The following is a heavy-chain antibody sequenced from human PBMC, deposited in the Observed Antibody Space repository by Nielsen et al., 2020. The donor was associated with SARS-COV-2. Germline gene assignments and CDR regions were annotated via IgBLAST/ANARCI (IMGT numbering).Heavy chain of an antibody. CDR3: ARQATIYMNEVSGMDV. CDR2: TSYDGRDK. J-gene: IGHJ6*02. Sequence: LKISCVASEISFRSYGMHLVRQAPGKGLGWVAFTSYDGRDKFYADSVRGRFIVSRDNFRNTLSLHMDSLRTEDTAVYFCARQATIYMNEVSGMDVWGQGTTVTVSS. D-gene: IGHD3-9*01. CDR1: EISFRSYG. V-gene: IGHV3-30*03.